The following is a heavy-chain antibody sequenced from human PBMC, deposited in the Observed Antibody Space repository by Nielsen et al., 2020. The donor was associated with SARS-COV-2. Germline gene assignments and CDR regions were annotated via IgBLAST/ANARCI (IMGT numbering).Heavy chain of an antibody. CDR3: AREGGYGFDP. Sequence: GESLKISCAASGFTFRNNAMSWVRQAPGEGLEWVSYISSSSSTIYYADSVKGRFTISRDNAKNSLYLQMNSLRDEDTAVYYCAREGGYGFDPWGQGTLVTVSA. CDR2: ISSSSSTI. CDR1: GFTFRNNA. V-gene: IGHV3-48*02. D-gene: IGHD3-16*01. J-gene: IGHJ5*02.